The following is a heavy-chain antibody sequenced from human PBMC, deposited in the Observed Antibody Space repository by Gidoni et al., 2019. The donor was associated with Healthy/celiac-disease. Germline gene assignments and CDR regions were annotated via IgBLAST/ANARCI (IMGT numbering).Heavy chain of an antibody. J-gene: IGHJ6*02. D-gene: IGHD3-3*01. V-gene: IGHV3-23*01. CDR1: GFTFSSYA. CDR3: AKDLAYYDFWSGYYRDYYYYGMDV. Sequence: EVQLLESGGGLVQPGGSLSLSCAASGFTFSSYAMSWVRQAPGKGLEWVSAISGSGGSTYYADSVKGRFTISRDNSKNTLYLQMNSLRAEDTAVYYCAKDLAYYDFWSGYYRDYYYYGMDVWGQGTTVTVSS. CDR2: ISGSGGST.